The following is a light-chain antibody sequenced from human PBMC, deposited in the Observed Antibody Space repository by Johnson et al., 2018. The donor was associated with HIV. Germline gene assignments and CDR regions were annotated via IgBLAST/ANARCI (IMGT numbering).Light chain of an antibody. Sequence: QSVLTQPPSVSAAPGQKVTISCSGSSSNIGNNYVSWYQQLPGTAPKLLIYENNKRPSGIPDRFSGSKYGTSATLGITGLQTGDEADYYCGTWDSSLSVGGVFG. CDR1: SSNIGNNY. V-gene: IGLV1-51*02. CDR2: ENN. CDR3: GTWDSSLSVGGV. J-gene: IGLJ1*01.